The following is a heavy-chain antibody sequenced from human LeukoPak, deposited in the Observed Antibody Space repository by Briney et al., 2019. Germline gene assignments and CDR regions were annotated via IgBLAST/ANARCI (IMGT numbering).Heavy chain of an antibody. J-gene: IGHJ3*02. Sequence: KSSETLSLTCTVSGGSISSSSYYWGWIRQPPGKGLEWIGSIYYSGSTYYHPSLKSLVTISVDTSKNQFSLKLSSVTAADTAVYYCARRITMIVVVPGDDAFDIWGQGTMVTVSS. CDR2: IYYSGST. V-gene: IGHV4-39*01. CDR1: GGSISSSSYY. D-gene: IGHD3-22*01. CDR3: ARRITMIVVVPGDDAFDI.